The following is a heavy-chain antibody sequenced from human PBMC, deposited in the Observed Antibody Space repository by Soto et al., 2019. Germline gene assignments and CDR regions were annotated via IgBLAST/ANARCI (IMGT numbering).Heavy chain of an antibody. CDR3: AKKVNSGSGSQYFDY. CDR1: GFAFSSHA. V-gene: IGHV3-23*01. Sequence: GGSLRLSCAVSGFAFSSHAMSWVRQAPGKGLEWVSSITAGGYSTYYADSVKGRFAISRDNSKNTLYLQMNSLRAEDTAIYYCAKKVNSGSGSQYFDYFGQGTLVTVSS. CDR2: ITAGGYST. J-gene: IGHJ4*02. D-gene: IGHD3-10*01.